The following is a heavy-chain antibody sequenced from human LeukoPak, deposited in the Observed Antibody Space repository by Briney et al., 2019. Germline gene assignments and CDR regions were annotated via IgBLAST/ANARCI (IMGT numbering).Heavy chain of an antibody. CDR2: INPNSGGT. J-gene: IGHJ4*02. CDR3: AREWDSSGCPDY. Sequence: ASVKVSCKASGYTFTSYFMHWVRQAPGQGLEWMGWINPNSGGTNYAQKFQGRVTMTRDTSISTAYMELSRLRSDDTAVYYCAREWDSSGCPDYWGQGTLVTVSS. CDR1: GYTFTSYF. D-gene: IGHD6-19*01. V-gene: IGHV1-2*02.